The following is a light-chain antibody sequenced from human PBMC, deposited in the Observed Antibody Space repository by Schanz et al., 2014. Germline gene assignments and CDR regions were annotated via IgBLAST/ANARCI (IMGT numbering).Light chain of an antibody. CDR2: DVI. V-gene: IGLV2-8*01. CDR1: GSDVGGYNY. CDR3: CSYAGDNTLR. J-gene: IGLJ3*02. Sequence: QSALTQPPSASGSPGQSVTISCTGTGSDVGGYNYVSWYQQQPGKAPKLMIYDVIKRPSGVSTRFSGSKSGNTASLTISGLQAEDEADYYCCSYAGDNTLRFGGGTKLTVL.